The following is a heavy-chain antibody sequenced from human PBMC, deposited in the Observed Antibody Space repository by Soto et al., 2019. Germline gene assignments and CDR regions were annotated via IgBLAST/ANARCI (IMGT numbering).Heavy chain of an antibody. CDR3: ARGLDYYDSSGYYLANWFDP. CDR2: IIPIFGTA. V-gene: IGHV1-69*06. D-gene: IGHD3-22*01. J-gene: IGHJ5*02. Sequence: ASVKVSCKASGGTFSSYAISWVRQAPGQGLEWMGGIIPIFGTANYAQKLQGRVTITADKSTSTAYMELSSLRSEDTAVYYCARGLDYYDSSGYYLANWFDPWGQGTLVTVSS. CDR1: GGTFSSYA.